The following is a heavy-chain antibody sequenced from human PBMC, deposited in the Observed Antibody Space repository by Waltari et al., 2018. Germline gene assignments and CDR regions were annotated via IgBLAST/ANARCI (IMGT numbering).Heavy chain of an antibody. D-gene: IGHD6-25*01. J-gene: IGHJ4*02. Sequence: EVQLVESGGGLVQPGGSLRLSCAASGFTFSSYDMNWVRQAPGKGREWVGYISNSGKTIYYADSVKGRATISRGNAKNSLSLQMNSLRVEDTAVYYCWNSGRGGYWGQGVLVTVSS. CDR2: ISNSGKTI. CDR1: GFTFSSYD. CDR3: WNSGRGGY. V-gene: IGHV3-48*03.